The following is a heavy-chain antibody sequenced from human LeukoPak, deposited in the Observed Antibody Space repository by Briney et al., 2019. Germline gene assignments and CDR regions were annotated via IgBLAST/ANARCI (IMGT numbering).Heavy chain of an antibody. J-gene: IGHJ3*02. CDR3: ASLVGSSWLNDAFDI. V-gene: IGHV1-2*02. Sequence: WASVKVSCKASGYTFTGYYMHWVRQAPGQGLEWMGWINPNSGGTNYAQKFQGRVTMTRDTSISTAYMELSRLGSDDTAVYYCASLVGSSWLNDAFDIWGQGTMVTVSS. CDR1: GYTFTGYY. CDR2: INPNSGGT. D-gene: IGHD6-13*01.